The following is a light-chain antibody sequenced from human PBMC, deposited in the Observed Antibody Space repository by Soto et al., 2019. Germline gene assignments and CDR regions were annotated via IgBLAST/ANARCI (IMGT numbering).Light chain of an antibody. CDR1: QSVSSSY. V-gene: IGKV3-20*01. J-gene: IGKJ3*01. CDR2: GAS. CDR3: QHYGTSAL. Sequence: EIVLTQSPGTLSLSPGERATLSCRASQSVSSSYLAGYQQKPGQAPRLLIYGASSRATGIPDRFSVSASGTDFTLTISRLEPEDFAVYYCQHYGTSALFGPGTKVDIK.